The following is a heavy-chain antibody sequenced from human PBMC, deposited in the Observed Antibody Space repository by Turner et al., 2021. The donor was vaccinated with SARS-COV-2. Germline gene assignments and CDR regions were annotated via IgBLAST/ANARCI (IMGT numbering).Heavy chain of an antibody. CDR1: GFAFIHYA. J-gene: IGHJ4*02. CDR2: ISGSGGST. D-gene: IGHD3-10*01. Sequence: EVQLLESGGGLVQPGGSLRLTGLASGFAFIHYAMLCVRQAPGKGLEWVSSISGSGGSTYYADSVKGRFTISRDNTKNTLYLQMTSRRAEDTAVYYCAKNLGGWPFDYWGQGTLVTVSS. V-gene: IGHV3-23*01. CDR3: AKNLGGWPFDY.